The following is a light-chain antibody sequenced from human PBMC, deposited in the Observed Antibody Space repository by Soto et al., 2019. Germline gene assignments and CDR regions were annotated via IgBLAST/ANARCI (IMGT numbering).Light chain of an antibody. V-gene: IGKV3-15*01. CDR3: QQDNMWTPK. CDR1: LGISIN. Sequence: KLAPATLSTTTSNIVAPSCRASLGISINLAWYQQRPGQAPRLLIYGASTRATGVPTRFSGSGSGTEFTLTISSLQSEDLAVYHCQQDNMWTPKFGEVTIVEIK. J-gene: IGKJ4*02. CDR2: GAS.